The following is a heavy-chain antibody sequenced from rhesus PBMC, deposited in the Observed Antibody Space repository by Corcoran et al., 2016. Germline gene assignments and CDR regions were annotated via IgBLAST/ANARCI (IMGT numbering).Heavy chain of an antibody. CDR2: IYGSGSST. V-gene: IGHV4-169*01. CDR3: ARGAKTIDF. CDR1: GGSISSSY. J-gene: IGHJ4*01. Sequence: QLQLQESGPGLVKPSETLSVTCAVSGGSISSSYWSWIGQAPGKGLEWVGDIYGSGSSTNYTPSRKRRVTLSVDTSKNQLSLKLGSVTTADTAVYYCARGAKTIDFWGQGVLVTVSS. D-gene: IGHD1-44*02.